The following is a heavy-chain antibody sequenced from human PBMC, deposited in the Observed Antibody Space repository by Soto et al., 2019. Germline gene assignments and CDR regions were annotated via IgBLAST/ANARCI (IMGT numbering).Heavy chain of an antibody. J-gene: IGHJ4*02. V-gene: IGHV3-23*01. CDR2: ISGSGGST. CDR3: AKVYPKHIAAAGPVRDY. D-gene: IGHD6-13*01. Sequence: PGGSLRLSCAASGVSFSSYAVSGVRQAPGKGLEWVSAISGSGGSTYYADSVKGRFTISRDNSKNTLYLQMSSLRAEDTAVYYCAKVYPKHIAAAGPVRDYWGQGTLVTVSS. CDR1: GVSFSSYA.